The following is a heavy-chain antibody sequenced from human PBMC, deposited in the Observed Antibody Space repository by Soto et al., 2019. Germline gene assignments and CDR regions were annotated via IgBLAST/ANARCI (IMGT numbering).Heavy chain of an antibody. J-gene: IGHJ4*01. D-gene: IGHD4-17*01. Sequence: SQTIPLPCTLSPSSNRSYYCSCIRQPAGKGLEWIGRIYASGSTKNNPSLKSRVTMSVDTSKNQFSLKLSSVTAADTAVSCCATSVTTGEYFESWHQGTLVTICS. V-gene: IGHV4-4*07. CDR3: ATSVTTGEYFES. CDR1: PSSNRSYY. CDR2: IYASGST.